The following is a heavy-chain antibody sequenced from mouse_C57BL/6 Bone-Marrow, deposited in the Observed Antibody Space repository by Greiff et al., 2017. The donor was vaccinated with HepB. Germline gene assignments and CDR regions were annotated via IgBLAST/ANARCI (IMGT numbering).Heavy chain of an antibody. J-gene: IGHJ1*03. CDR2: FHPYNDDT. D-gene: IGHD1-1*01. CDR1: GYTFTTYP. V-gene: IGHV1-47*01. Sequence: QVHVKQSGAELVKPGASVKMSCEASGYTFTTYPIEWMKQNHGKSLEWIGNFHPYNDDTKYNEKFKGKATLTVEKSSSTVYLELSRLTSDDSAVYYCARGATVVAEGWYFDVWGTGTTVTVSS. CDR3: ARGATVVAEGWYFDV.